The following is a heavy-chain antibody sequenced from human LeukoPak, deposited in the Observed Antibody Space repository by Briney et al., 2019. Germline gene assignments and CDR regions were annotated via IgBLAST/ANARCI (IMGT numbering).Heavy chain of an antibody. J-gene: IGHJ4*02. D-gene: IGHD3-22*01. CDR1: GFTVITND. V-gene: IGHV3-21*01. CDR2: ISSSSSYI. CDR3: ARRWSYYDSSGYFDY. Sequence: GGSLRLSCAASGFTVITNDMTWVRQAPGKGLEWVSSISSSSSYIYYADSVKGRFTISRDNAKNSLYLQMNSLRAEDTAVYYCARRWSYYDSSGYFDYWGQGTLVTVSS.